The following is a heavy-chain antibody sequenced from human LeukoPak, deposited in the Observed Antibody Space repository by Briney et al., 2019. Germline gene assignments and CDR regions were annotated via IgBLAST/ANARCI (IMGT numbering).Heavy chain of an antibody. CDR1: GYTFTSYY. V-gene: IGHV1-46*01. CDR3: ARDRGSDYGGNSDAFDI. D-gene: IGHD4-23*01. J-gene: IGHJ3*02. Sequence: ASVKVSCKASGYTFTSYYMHWVRQAPGQGLEWMGIINPSGGSTSYAQKFQGRVTMTRDTSTSTVYMELSSLRSEDTAVYYCARDRGSDYGGNSDAFDIWGQGTMVTVSS. CDR2: INPSGGST.